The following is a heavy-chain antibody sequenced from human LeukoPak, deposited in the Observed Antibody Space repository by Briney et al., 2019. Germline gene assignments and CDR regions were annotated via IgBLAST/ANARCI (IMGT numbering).Heavy chain of an antibody. V-gene: IGHV4-4*07. Sequence: SETLSLTCTVSGGSISSYYWSWIRQPAGKGLEWIGRIYTSGSTSYNPSLKSRVTMSVDTSKNQFSLKLSSVTAADTAVYYCARDRSSSWIFDYWGQGTLVTVSS. CDR3: ARDRSSSWIFDY. CDR2: IYTSGST. D-gene: IGHD6-13*01. J-gene: IGHJ4*02. CDR1: GGSISSYY.